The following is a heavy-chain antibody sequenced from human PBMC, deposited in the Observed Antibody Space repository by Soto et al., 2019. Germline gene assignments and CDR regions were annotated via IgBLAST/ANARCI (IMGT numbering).Heavy chain of an antibody. D-gene: IGHD3-22*01. J-gene: IGHJ4*02. CDR1: GGSISSDNW. CDR3: ARDGRVYYNLGY. V-gene: IGHV4-4*02. CDR2: IHHTGNT. Sequence: QVQLQESGPGLVKPSGTLSLTCAVSGGSISSDNWWRWVRQSPGKGLEWIGEIHHTGNTNYNPSLNSRVTISVAKSNNQFSLNVYALTAADTAVYYCARDGRVYYNLGYWGQGTRVTVSS.